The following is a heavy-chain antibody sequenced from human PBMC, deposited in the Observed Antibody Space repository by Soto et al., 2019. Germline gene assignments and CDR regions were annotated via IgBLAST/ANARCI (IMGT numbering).Heavy chain of an antibody. CDR1: GYTFTNYW. V-gene: IGHV5-51*01. J-gene: IGHJ6*02. CDR3: ADSIFYYGMDV. Sequence: GESLKISCKGSGYTFTNYWIGWVRQMHGKGPEWMGIIYPGDSDTKYNPSFQGQVTISADKSITTTYLQWSSLKASDTAIYYCADSIFYYGMDVWGQGTAVTVSS. CDR2: IYPGDSDT.